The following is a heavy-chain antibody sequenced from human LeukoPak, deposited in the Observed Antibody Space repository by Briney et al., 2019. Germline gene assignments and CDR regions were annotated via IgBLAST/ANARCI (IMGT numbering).Heavy chain of an antibody. J-gene: IGHJ4*02. CDR3: AKEIYDYGGYAADY. D-gene: IGHD4-17*01. CDR1: GFTFSSYS. Sequence: PGGYLRLSCAASGFTFSSYSMSWVRQATGGGLEWVSAISGSGGSTYYADSVKGRFTISRDNSKNTLYLQMNSLRAEDTAVYYCAKEIYDYGGYAADYWGQGTLVTVSS. CDR2: ISGSGGST. V-gene: IGHV3-23*01.